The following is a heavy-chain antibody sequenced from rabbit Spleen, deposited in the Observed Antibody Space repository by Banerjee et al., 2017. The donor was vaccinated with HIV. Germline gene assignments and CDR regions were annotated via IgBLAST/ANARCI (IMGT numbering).Heavy chain of an antibody. CDR2: INTGSGGNT. CDR1: GFDFSNSDY. Sequence: QSLEESGGDLVKPGASLTLTCKASGFDFSNSDYMCWVRQAPGKGLEWIGCINTGSGGNTYYASWAKGRFTISKTSSTTVTLQVTSLTAADTATYFCARSRGYVTYAFELWGPGTLVT. J-gene: IGHJ4*01. V-gene: IGHV1S40*01. D-gene: IGHD1-1*01. CDR3: ARSRGYVTYAFEL.